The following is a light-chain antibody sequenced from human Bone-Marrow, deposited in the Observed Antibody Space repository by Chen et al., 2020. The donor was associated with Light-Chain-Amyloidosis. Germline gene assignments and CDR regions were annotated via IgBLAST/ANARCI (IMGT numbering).Light chain of an antibody. J-gene: IGKJ5*01. CDR3: QQYYSYPFT. CDR2: AAA. CDR1: QGMSSY. Sequence: AIRMTQSPSSFAASTGDRVTITCRESQGMSSYLAWYQQKPGKAPKLLIYAAATLQSGVPSRFSGSGSGTDFTLTISCLQSEDFATYYCQQYYSYPFTFGQGTRLEIK. V-gene: IGKV1-8*01.